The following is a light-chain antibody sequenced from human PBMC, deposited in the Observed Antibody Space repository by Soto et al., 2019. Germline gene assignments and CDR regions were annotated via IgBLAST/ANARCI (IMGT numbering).Light chain of an antibody. CDR3: QSYDRSLSGWV. Sequence: QSVLTQPPSVSGAPGQRVTISCTGSSSNIGAGYDVHWYQQLPGTAPKLLIYGNSNRPSGVPDRFSGSKSGTSASLAITGLQAEDEAVYYCQSYDRSLSGWVFGGGPSSPS. J-gene: IGLJ3*02. V-gene: IGLV1-40*01. CDR1: SSNIGAGYD. CDR2: GNS.